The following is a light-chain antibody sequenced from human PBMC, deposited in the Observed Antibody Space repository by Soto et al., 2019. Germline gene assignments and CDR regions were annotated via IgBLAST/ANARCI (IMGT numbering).Light chain of an antibody. Sequence: EIVMTQSPATLSVSPGERATLSCRASQSVGSKLAWYQQKPGQAPRLLIYGASTRATGIPARFSGSGSGTEFTLTISSLQSEDFAVYYCQEYNNWHPITFGGGTKVEIK. CDR1: QSVGSK. CDR3: QEYNNWHPIT. V-gene: IGKV3-15*01. CDR2: GAS. J-gene: IGKJ4*01.